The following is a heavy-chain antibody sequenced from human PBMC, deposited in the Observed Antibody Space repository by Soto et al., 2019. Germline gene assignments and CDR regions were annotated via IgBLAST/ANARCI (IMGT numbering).Heavy chain of an antibody. D-gene: IGHD6-6*01. CDR1: GGSITSSY. CDR3: ERGEPASFYYGLDV. Sequence: SETLSLTCTVSGGSITSSYWSWIRRPPGKGLEWIAYIYDTGISGYTPSTSYNPSLKSRVTMSVDTSKSQFSLKLTSVTAADTAVYSRERGEPASFYYGLDVWGQGITVTVSS. V-gene: IGHV4-59*01. CDR2: IYDTGISGYTPST. J-gene: IGHJ6*02.